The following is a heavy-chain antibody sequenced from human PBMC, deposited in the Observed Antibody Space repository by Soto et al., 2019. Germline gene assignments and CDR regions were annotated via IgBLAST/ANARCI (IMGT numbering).Heavy chain of an antibody. Sequence: QVQLVQSGAEVKKPGASVKVSCKASGYAFSQFYIHWMRQAPGQGLEWMGWINPNSGRTKFAQNFQGWVTMTRDTSINTVYMAPTGLRSDATAVYYCARESGGTTATLDYYYFYMDVWGKGTTVTVSS. J-gene: IGHJ6*03. D-gene: IGHD4-17*01. CDR3: ARESGGTTATLDYYYFYMDV. V-gene: IGHV1-2*04. CDR1: GYAFSQFY. CDR2: INPNSGRT.